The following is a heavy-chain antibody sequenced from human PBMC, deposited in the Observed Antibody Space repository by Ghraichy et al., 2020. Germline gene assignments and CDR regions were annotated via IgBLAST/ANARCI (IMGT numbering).Heavy chain of an antibody. CDR3: AKSLTTSGYSSRWYPDF. CDR2: ISGSGGST. J-gene: IGHJ4*02. Sequence: GGSLRLSCAASGFTFSSYAMSWVRQAPGKGLEWVSAISGSGGSTYYADSVKGRFTISRDNSKNTLYLQMNSLRAEDMAVYYCAKSLTTSGYSSRWYPDFWGQGTLVTVSS. CDR1: GFTFSSYA. V-gene: IGHV3-23*01. D-gene: IGHD6-13*01.